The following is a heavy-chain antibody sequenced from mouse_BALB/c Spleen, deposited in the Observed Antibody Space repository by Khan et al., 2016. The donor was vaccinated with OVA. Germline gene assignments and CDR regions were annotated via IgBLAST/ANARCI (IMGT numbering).Heavy chain of an antibody. CDR1: GFTFSSYG. CDR2: ITSGGSYT. V-gene: IGHV5-6*01. Sequence: EVELVESGGDLVKPGGSLKLSCAVSGFTFSSYGMSWVRQTPDKRLEWVATITSGGSYTYYPDSVKGRFTISSDNAKNTLFLQMSSLKSEDTAMXYCESAQYYGYVDYAMDYWRQGTSVTISS. J-gene: IGHJ4*01. D-gene: IGHD1-2*01. CDR3: ESAQYYGYVDYAMDY.